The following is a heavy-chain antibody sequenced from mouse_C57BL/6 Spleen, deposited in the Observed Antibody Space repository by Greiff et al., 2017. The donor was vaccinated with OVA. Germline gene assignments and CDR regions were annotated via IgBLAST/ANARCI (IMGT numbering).Heavy chain of an antibody. CDR2: IYPRDGST. Sequence: QVQLKQSGPELVKPGASVKLSCKASGYTFTSYDITWVKQRPEQGLEWIGWIYPRDGSTKYNEKFKGQATLTVDTSSSTAYMELHSLTSEDSAVYFCARVGSYYFDYWGQGTTLTVSS. CDR1: GYTFTSYD. J-gene: IGHJ2*01. D-gene: IGHD2-2*01. V-gene: IGHV1-85*01. CDR3: ARVGSYYFDY.